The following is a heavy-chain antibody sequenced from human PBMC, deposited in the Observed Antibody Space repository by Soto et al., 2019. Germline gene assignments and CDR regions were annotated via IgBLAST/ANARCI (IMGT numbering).Heavy chain of an antibody. CDR1: GFTFSNDW. CDR3: TRGEPSGTCYDY. CDR2: IKSKRDGGTI. J-gene: IGHJ4*02. V-gene: IGHV3-15*01. D-gene: IGHD6-13*01. Sequence: PGGSLRLSCAASGFTFSNDWMTWVRQAPGKGLEWIGRIKSKRDGGTIEDAAPVRGRFTISRDDSTNTLYLQMNNLKTEDTAIYYCTRGEPSGTCYDYWGQGTLVTVSS.